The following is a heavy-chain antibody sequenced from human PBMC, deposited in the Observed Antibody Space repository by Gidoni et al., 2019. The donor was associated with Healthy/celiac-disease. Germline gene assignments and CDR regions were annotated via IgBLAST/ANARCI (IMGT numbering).Heavy chain of an antibody. CDR2: IIPILGTA. J-gene: IGHJ3*02. D-gene: IGHD3-10*01. Sequence: VQLVQSGAEVKKPGSSVKVSCKASGGTFSSYALSWVRQAPGQGLEWMGGIIPILGTANYAQKFQGRVTITADESTSTAYMELSSLRSEDTAVYYCAGEGDYGSGSATPAYNAFDIWGQGTMVTVSS. CDR3: AGEGDYGSGSATPAYNAFDI. CDR1: GGTFSSYA. V-gene: IGHV1-69*01.